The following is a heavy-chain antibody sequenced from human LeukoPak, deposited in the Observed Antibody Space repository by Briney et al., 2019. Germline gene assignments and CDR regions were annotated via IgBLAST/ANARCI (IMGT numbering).Heavy chain of an antibody. CDR1: GFSFDEYA. Sequence: PGGSLRLSCAASGFSFDEYAMHWVRQAPGKGLEWVSGITWNSGRITYADSVKGRFTISRDNAKNSLYLQMNSLRAEDTALYYCAKGATSSSWLFDYWGQGTLVTVSS. CDR2: ITWNSGRI. J-gene: IGHJ4*02. CDR3: AKGATSSSWLFDY. D-gene: IGHD6-13*01. V-gene: IGHV3-9*01.